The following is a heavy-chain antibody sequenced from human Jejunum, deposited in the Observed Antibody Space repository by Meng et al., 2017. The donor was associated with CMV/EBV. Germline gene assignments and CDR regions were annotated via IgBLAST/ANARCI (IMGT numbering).Heavy chain of an antibody. CDR1: GFTFSAYA. CDR3: ARGRVSYTSWSPQGY. CDR2: ISYDGINT. V-gene: IGHV3-30-3*01. J-gene: IGHJ4*02. D-gene: IGHD6-6*01. Sequence: SGFTFSAYAMHWVLQAPGKGLEWVALISYDGINTYYVDSVKGRFTISRDNSKNMLDLQLNSLRAEDTAMYFCARGRVSYTSWSPQGYWGQGTMITVSS.